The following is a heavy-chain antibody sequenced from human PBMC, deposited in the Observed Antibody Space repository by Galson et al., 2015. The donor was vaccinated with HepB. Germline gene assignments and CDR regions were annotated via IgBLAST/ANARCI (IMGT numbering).Heavy chain of an antibody. CDR2: ISGSGVNT. CDR1: GFTFSSYA. V-gene: IGHV3-23*01. CDR3: AKENLGYCSSTSCYRGGGVDY. D-gene: IGHD2-2*02. J-gene: IGHJ4*02. Sequence: SLRLSCAASGFTFSSYAMSWVRQAPGKGLEWVSTISGSGVNTYYADSVKGRFTISRDNSKNTLYLQMNSLRAEDTAVYYCAKENLGYCSSTSCYRGGGVDYWGQGTLVTVSS.